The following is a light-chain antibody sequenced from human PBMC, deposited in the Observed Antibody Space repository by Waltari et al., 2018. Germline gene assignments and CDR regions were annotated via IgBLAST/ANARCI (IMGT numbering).Light chain of an antibody. CDR3: QQYNNWPPLT. V-gene: IGKV3-15*01. J-gene: IGKJ4*01. Sequence: EIVMTQSPATLSVSTGERATLSCRASQSVGTNLAWYRQKPGQTPSLLIYGASTRATGIPARFSGSGSGTEFTLTISSLQSEDFAVYYCQQYNNWPPLTFGGGTKVEIK. CDR2: GAS. CDR1: QSVGTN.